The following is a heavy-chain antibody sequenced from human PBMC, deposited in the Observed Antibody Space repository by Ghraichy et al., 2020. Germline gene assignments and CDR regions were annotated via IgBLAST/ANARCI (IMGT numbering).Heavy chain of an antibody. D-gene: IGHD4-17*01. J-gene: IGHJ3*02. CDR2: ISGSGGST. Sequence: GESLNISCAASGFTFSSYAMSWVRQAPGKGLEWVSAISGSGGSTYYADSVKGRFTISRDNSKNTLYLQMNSLRAEDTAVYYCAKGTTRGAFDIWGQGTMVTVSS. V-gene: IGHV3-23*01. CDR1: GFTFSSYA. CDR3: AKGTTRGAFDI.